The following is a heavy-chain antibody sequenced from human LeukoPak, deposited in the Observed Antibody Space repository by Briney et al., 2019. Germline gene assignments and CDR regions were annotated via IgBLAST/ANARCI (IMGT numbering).Heavy chain of an antibody. CDR2: SYYSGST. CDR3: ARLPDAFDI. V-gene: IGHV4-39*01. Sequence: SETLSLTCTVSGGSISSSSYYWGWIRQPPGKGLEWIGSSYYSGSTYYNPSLKSRVTISVDTSKNQFSLKLSSVTAADTAVYYCARLPDAFDIWGQGTMVTVSS. CDR1: GGSISSSSYY. J-gene: IGHJ3*02.